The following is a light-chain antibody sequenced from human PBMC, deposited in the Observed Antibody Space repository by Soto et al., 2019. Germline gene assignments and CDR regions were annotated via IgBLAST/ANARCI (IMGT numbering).Light chain of an antibody. CDR3: QQYGSSPRT. V-gene: IGKV3-20*01. CDR1: QSVSRSY. CDR2: GAS. J-gene: IGKJ1*01. Sequence: EIVLTQSPGTLSLSPGERATLSCRASQSVSRSYLAWYQQKPGQAPRLLIYGASSRATGIPDRFRGSGSGTDFTLTITTLEPEDFAVYYCQQYGSSPRTFGQGTKVEIK.